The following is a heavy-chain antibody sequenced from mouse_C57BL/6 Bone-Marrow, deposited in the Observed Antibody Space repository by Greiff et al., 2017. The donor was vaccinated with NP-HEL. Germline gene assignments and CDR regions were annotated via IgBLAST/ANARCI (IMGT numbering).Heavy chain of an antibody. V-gene: IGHV1-82*01. Sequence: QVQLQQSGPELVKPGASVKISCKASGYAFSSSWMNWVKQRPGKGLEWIGRIYPGDGDTNYNGKFKGKATLTADKSSSTAYMQLSSLTSEDSAVYFCARVEGSAWFADWGQGTLGTVSA. D-gene: IGHD3-3*01. CDR2: IYPGDGDT. CDR3: ARVEGSAWFAD. CDR1: GYAFSSSW. J-gene: IGHJ3*01.